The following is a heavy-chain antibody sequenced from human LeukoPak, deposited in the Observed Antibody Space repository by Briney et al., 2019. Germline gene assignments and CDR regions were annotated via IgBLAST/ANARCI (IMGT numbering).Heavy chain of an antibody. Sequence: ASVKVSCKASGGTFSSYAISWVRQAPGQGLEWMGRIIPILGIANYAQKFQGRVTITADKSTSTAYMELSSLRSEDTAVYYCATVRGGYDAFDIWGQGTMVTVSS. CDR1: GGTFSSYA. CDR2: IIPILGIA. V-gene: IGHV1-69*04. CDR3: ATVRGGYDAFDI. J-gene: IGHJ3*02. D-gene: IGHD3-10*01.